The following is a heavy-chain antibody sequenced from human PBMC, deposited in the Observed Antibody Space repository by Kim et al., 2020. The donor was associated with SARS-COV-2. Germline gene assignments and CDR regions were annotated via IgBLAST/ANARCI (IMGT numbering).Heavy chain of an antibody. J-gene: IGHJ4*02. V-gene: IGHV4-34*01. D-gene: IGHD5-12*01. CDR3: ARGRRAVEMATTYDY. CDR2: INHSGST. CDR1: GGSFSGYY. Sequence: SETLSLTCAVYGGSFSGYYWSWIRQPPGKGLEWIGEINHSGSTNYNPSLKSRVTISVDTSKNQFSLKLSSVTAADTAVYYCARGRRAVEMATTYDYWGQG.